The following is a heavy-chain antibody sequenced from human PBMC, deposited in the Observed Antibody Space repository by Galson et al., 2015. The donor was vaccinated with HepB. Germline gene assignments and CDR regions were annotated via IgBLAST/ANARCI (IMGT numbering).Heavy chain of an antibody. CDR1: GGTFSSYA. D-gene: IGHD6-13*01. Sequence: SVKVSCKASGGTFSSYAISWVRQAPGQGLEWMGGIIPIFGTANYAQKFQGRVTITADESTRTAYMELSSLRSEDTAVYYCARAIAAAGAYYYYYGMDVWGQGTTVTVSS. CDR3: ARAIAAAGAYYYYYGMDV. CDR2: IIPIFGTA. V-gene: IGHV1-69*13. J-gene: IGHJ6*02.